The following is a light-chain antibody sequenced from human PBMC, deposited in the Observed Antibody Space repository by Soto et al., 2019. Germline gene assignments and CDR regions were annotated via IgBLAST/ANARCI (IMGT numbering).Light chain of an antibody. CDR3: STWDASLNALI. Sequence: QLVLTQPPSVSGAPGQRVTISCTGSSSNIGAGHDVNWYQQLPGTAPKLLIYGNNNRPSGVPDRFSGSKSGTSASLAITGLQAEDEADYYCSTWDASLNALIFGGGTKVTVL. V-gene: IGLV1-40*01. CDR1: SSNIGAGHD. J-gene: IGLJ2*01. CDR2: GNN.